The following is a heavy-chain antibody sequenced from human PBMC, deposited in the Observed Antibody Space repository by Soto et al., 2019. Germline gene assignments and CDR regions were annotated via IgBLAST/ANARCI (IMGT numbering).Heavy chain of an antibody. CDR2: SSYDGSTK. D-gene: IGHD3-10*01. V-gene: IGHV3-30-3*01. CDR3: LTASLWFGETY. J-gene: IGHJ4*02. Sequence: QVQLVESGGGVVQPGRSLRLSCAASGFTFSTYAMHWVRQAQGKGLEWVAVSSYDGSTKYYADSVKGRFTISRDNSKNTLYLQMNSLRADDTAMYYCLTASLWFGETYWGQGTLVTVSS. CDR1: GFTFSTYA.